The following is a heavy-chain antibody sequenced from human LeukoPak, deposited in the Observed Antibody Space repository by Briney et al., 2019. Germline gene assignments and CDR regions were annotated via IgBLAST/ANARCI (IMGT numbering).Heavy chain of an antibody. CDR2: IYTSGST. Sequence: PSEILSLTCTVSGGSISSYYWSWIRQPAGKGLEWIGRIYTSGSTNYNPSLKSRVTMSVDTSKNQFSLKLSSVTAADTAVYYCAKESVFGVVEDYWGQGTLVTVSS. V-gene: IGHV4-4*07. J-gene: IGHJ4*02. CDR3: AKESVFGVVEDY. CDR1: GGSISSYY. D-gene: IGHD3-3*01.